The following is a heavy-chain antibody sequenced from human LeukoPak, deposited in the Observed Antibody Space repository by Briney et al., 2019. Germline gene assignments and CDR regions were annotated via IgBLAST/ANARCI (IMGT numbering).Heavy chain of an antibody. V-gene: IGHV3-66*01. CDR2: IYSGGST. CDR1: GFTVSSNY. CDR3: ARDRRQWSYYFDY. D-gene: IGHD6-19*01. J-gene: IGHJ4*01. Sequence: GGSLRLSCAASGFTVSSNYMSWVRQAPGKGLEWVSVIYSGGSTYYADSVKGRFTISRDNSKNTLYLQMNSLRAEDTAVYYCARDRRQWSYYFDYWGHGTLVTVSS.